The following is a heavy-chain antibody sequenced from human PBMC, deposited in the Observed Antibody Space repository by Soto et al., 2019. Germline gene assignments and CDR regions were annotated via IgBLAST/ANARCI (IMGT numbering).Heavy chain of an antibody. CDR2: INSDGSST. CDR1: GFTFSSYW. Sequence: GGSLRLSXAASGFTFSSYWMHWVRQAPGKGLVWVSRINSDGSSTSYADSVKGRFTISRDNAKNTLYLQMNSLRAEDTAVYYCAREWGSYVRSWPYRDYWGQGTLVTVSS. V-gene: IGHV3-74*01. D-gene: IGHD1-26*01. CDR3: AREWGSYVRSWPYRDY. J-gene: IGHJ4*02.